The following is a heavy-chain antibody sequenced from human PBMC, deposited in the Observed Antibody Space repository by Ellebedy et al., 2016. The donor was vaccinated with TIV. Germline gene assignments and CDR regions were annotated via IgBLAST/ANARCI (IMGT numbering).Heavy chain of an antibody. CDR1: LSGGSINSGSYY. J-gene: IGHJ4*02. CDR3: ARGRPTTVTKPHYFDY. CDR2: IFHSGAP. V-gene: IGHV4-39*07. Sequence: SETLSLXXTVSLSGGSINSGSYYWAWIRQPPGKGLEWIASIFHSGAPYYNPSLKSRVTISIDAPKNQFSLRLNSVTAADTAVYYCARGRPTTVTKPHYFDYWGQGALITVSS. D-gene: IGHD4-17*01.